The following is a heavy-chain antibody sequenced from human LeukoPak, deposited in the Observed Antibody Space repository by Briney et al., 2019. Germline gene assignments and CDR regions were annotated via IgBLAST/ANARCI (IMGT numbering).Heavy chain of an antibody. J-gene: IGHJ4*02. D-gene: IGHD4-17*01. CDR2: IFYSGST. V-gene: IGHV4-31*03. CDR3: ARGITVTRFDY. Sequence: NPSETLSLTCTVSGGSMSSGAYYWSWHRQHPGKGLEWIGYIFYSGSTHYNASLKSRVIISVDTAKNQFSLNLSSVTAADTAVYYCARGITVTRFDYWGQGTLVTVSS. CDR1: GGSMSSGAYY.